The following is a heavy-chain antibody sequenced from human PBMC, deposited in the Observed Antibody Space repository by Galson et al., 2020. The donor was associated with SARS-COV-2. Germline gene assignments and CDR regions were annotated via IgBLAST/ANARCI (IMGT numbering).Heavy chain of an antibody. D-gene: IGHD4-17*01. Sequence: ASVKVSCKASGYTFTDYYMHWVRQAPGQGLEWMGRINSKSGGTRSAQKFQGRVTMTSDTSISTAYMELNSLTSDDTAVYYCATDSTVTRGNAFDIWGQGQWSASLQ. CDR2: INSKSGGT. CDR3: ATDSTVTRGNAFDI. V-gene: IGHV1-2*06. J-gene: IGHJ3*02. CDR1: GYTFTDYY.